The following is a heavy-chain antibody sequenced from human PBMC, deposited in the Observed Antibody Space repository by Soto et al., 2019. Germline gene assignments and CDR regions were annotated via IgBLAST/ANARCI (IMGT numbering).Heavy chain of an antibody. Sequence: EVRLLESGGGLVQPGGSLRLSCAASGFTFSVYAMSWVRQAPGKGLEWVSGISGSGDSTHYADSVKGRFTVSRDNSMSMLYLQTNSLRAEDTAIHYCAKALYGGFTYWGQGTLVTVSS. CDR3: AKALYGGFTY. D-gene: IGHD3-10*01. V-gene: IGHV3-23*01. J-gene: IGHJ4*02. CDR1: GFTFSVYA. CDR2: ISGSGDST.